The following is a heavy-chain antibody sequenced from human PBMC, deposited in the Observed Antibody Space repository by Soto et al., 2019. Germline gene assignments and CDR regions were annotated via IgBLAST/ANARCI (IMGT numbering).Heavy chain of an antibody. D-gene: IGHD2-21*01. J-gene: IGHJ6*03. CDR2: INHSGST. Sequence: SETLSLTCAVYGGSFSGYYWSWIRQPPGKGLEWIGEINHSGSTNYNPSLKSRVTISVDTSKNQFSLKLSSVTAADTAVYYCARGCSFSVAPTGAIPPRVCYYMDVWGKGTTVTVSS. V-gene: IGHV4-34*01. CDR1: GGSFSGYY. CDR3: ARGCSFSVAPTGAIPPRVCYYMDV.